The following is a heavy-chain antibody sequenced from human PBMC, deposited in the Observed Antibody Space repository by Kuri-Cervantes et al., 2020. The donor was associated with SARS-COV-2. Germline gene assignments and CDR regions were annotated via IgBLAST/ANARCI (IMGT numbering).Heavy chain of an antibody. D-gene: IGHD2-15*01. CDR3: AREGYCSGGSCFDY. CDR2: IYYSGST. J-gene: IGHJ4*02. CDR1: GGSISSYY. V-gene: IGHV4-59*01. Sequence: SETLSLTCTVSGGSISSYYWSWIRQPPGKGLEWIGYIYYSGSTNYNPSLKSRVTMSVDTSKNQFSLKLSSVTAADTAVYYCAREGYCSGGSCFDYWGQGTLVTVSS.